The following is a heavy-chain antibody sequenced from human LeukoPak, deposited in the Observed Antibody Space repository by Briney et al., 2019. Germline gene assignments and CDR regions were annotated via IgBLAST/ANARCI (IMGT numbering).Heavy chain of an antibody. J-gene: IGHJ6*03. CDR2: IYPGDSDT. Sequence: GESLKISCKGSGYSFTSYWIGWVRQMPGKGLEWMGIIYPGDSDTRYSPSFQGQVTISADKSISTAYLQWSSLKASDTAMYYCARGLWGYQLLGTDYYYYMDVWGKGTTVTVSS. D-gene: IGHD2-2*01. CDR1: GYSFTSYW. V-gene: IGHV5-51*03. CDR3: ARGLWGYQLLGTDYYYYMDV.